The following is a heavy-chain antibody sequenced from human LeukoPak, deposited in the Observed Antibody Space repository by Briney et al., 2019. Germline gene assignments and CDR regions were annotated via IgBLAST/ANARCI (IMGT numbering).Heavy chain of an antibody. Sequence: PGGSLRLSCAASGFTFGTYAMSWVRQAPGRGLEWVSAVSDSGSGTYYADSVKGRFTISRDNSKNTLYLQMTSLRAEDTALYYCAKGKGSSGWYDWGQGTLVTVSS. CDR1: GFTFGTYA. CDR2: VSDSGSGT. J-gene: IGHJ4*02. CDR3: AKGKGSSGWYD. V-gene: IGHV3-23*01. D-gene: IGHD6-19*01.